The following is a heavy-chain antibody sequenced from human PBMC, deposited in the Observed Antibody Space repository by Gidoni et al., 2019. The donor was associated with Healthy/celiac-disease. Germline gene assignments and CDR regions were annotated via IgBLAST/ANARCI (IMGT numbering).Heavy chain of an antibody. D-gene: IGHD5-12*01. Sequence: PGQGLEWMGGINTNTGNPAYAQDFTGRFVFSVDTPVSTAYLQISSLKAEDTAVYYCARDSGYSGYTRLYGMDVWGQGTTVTVSS. CDR3: ARDSGYSGYTRLYGMDV. V-gene: IGHV7-4-1*02. CDR2: INTNTGNP. J-gene: IGHJ6*02.